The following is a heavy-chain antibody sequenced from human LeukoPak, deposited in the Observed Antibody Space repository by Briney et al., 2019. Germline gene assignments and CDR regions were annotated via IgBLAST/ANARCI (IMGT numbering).Heavy chain of an antibody. V-gene: IGHV4-39*01. CDR3: ARSSGMIDPFDY. J-gene: IGHJ4*02. D-gene: IGHD3-10*01. Sequence: SETLSLTCTVSGDSISSSGDYWGWIRQPPGKGLERIGNIYYSGSTYYNPSLKSRVTIAVDTSKNQFSLKLTSVTAADTAVYYCARSSGMIDPFDYWGQGTLVIVSS. CDR1: GDSISSSGDY. CDR2: IYYSGST.